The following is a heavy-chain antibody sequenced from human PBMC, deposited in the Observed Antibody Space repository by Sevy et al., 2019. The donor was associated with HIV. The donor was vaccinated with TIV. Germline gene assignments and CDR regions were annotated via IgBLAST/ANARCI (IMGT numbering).Heavy chain of an antibody. D-gene: IGHD3-10*01. CDR2: ISDYNGYT. J-gene: IGHJ6*02. Sequence: ASVKVSCKASGYTFSSYGISWVGQAPGQGLEWMGWISDYNGYTNYAHKFQGRVTMSTETSTRTAYLELRSLRSDDTAVYFCAREGYYYRSGTYRPPNYYGMDVWGQGTAVTVSS. V-gene: IGHV1-18*01. CDR1: GYTFSSYG. CDR3: AREGYYYRSGTYRPPNYYGMDV.